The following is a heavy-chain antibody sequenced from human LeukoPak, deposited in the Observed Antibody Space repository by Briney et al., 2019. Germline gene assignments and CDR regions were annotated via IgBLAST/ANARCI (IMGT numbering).Heavy chain of an antibody. J-gene: IGHJ3*02. D-gene: IGHD3-9*01. CDR3: ATEGDILTGYNPAFDI. V-gene: IGHV1-24*01. CDR2: FDPEDGET. CDR1: GYTLTELS. Sequence: ASVKVSCKVSGYTLTELSMHWVRQAPGKGLEWMGGFDPEDGETIYAQKFQGRVTMTEDTSTDTAYMELSSLRSEDTAVYYCATEGDILTGYNPAFDIWGQGTMVTVSS.